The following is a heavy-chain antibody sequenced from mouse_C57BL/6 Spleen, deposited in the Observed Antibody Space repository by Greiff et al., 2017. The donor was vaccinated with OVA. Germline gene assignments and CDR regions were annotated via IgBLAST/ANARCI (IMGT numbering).Heavy chain of an antibody. Sequence: VQLQQPGAELVRPGTSVKLSCKASGYTFTSYWMHWVKQRPGQGLEWIGVIDPSDSYTNYNQKFKGKAKLTVNTSSSTAYMQLSSLTSEDSAVYYCARFYVSYWYFDVGGTGTTVTVSS. CDR1: GYTFTSYW. CDR2: IDPSDSYT. CDR3: ARFYVSYWYFDV. V-gene: IGHV1-59*01. J-gene: IGHJ1*03. D-gene: IGHD1-1*01.